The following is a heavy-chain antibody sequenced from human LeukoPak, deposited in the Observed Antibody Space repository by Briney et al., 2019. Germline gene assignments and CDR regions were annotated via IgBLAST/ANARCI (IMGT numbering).Heavy chain of an antibody. CDR3: AKDLYGDYDNDY. CDR2: ISGSGSIT. CDR1: GFTFSSYA. D-gene: IGHD4-17*01. Sequence: LPGGSLRLSCAASGFTFSSYAMSWVRQAPGKGLEWVSGISGSGSITYYADSVKGRFTISRDNSKNTLYLQMSSLRAEDTAVYYCAKDLYGDYDNDYWGQGTLVTVSS. V-gene: IGHV3-23*01. J-gene: IGHJ4*02.